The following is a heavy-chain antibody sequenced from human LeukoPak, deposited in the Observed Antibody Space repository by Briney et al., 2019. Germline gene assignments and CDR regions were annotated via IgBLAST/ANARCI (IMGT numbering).Heavy chain of an antibody. J-gene: IGHJ6*03. CDR3: AREFWSGYYNPYYYYYMDV. CDR1: GGSFSGYY. Sequence: SETLSLTCAVYGGSFSGYYWSWIRQPPGKGLEWIGEINHSGSTNYNPSLKSRVTISVDTSKNQFSLKLSSVTAADTPVYYCAREFWSGYYNPYYYYYMDVWGKGTTVTVSS. D-gene: IGHD3-3*01. CDR2: INHSGST. V-gene: IGHV4-34*01.